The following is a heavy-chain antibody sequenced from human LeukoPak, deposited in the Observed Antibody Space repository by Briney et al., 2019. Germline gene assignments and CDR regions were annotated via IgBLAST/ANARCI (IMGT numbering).Heavy chain of an antibody. CDR3: ARSVPDYTRFDY. Sequence: GGSLRLSCVASGFAFSDYAMNWVRQAPGKGLEWVSTFKTKYNQVYYAESVRGRFTISTDNSKNTVYLQMNSLRAEDTALYYCARSVPDYTRFDYWGQGALVTVSS. CDR1: GFAFSDYA. CDR2: FKTKYNQV. V-gene: IGHV3-23*05. J-gene: IGHJ4*02. D-gene: IGHD4-11*01.